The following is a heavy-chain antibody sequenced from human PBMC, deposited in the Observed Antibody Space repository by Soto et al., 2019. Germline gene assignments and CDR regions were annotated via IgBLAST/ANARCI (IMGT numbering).Heavy chain of an antibody. CDR3: ARLKTVPGSSLLDY. Sequence: QLQLQESGPGLVKPSETLSLTCTVSGGSISSSIYYWGWIRQPPGKRLEWIGIIRYSGTTYYNEFLKSRVTISVDTSKNQFSLKVNSVTAADTAVYYCARLKTVPGSSLLDYWGQGTLVTVSS. V-gene: IGHV4-39*01. CDR2: IRYSGTT. J-gene: IGHJ4*02. D-gene: IGHD3-10*01. CDR1: GGSISSSIYY.